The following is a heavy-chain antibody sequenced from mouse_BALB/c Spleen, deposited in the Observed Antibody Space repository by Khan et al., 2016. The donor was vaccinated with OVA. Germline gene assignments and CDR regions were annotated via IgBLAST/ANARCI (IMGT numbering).Heavy chain of an antibody. V-gene: IGHV5-9-3*01. D-gene: IGHD2-1*01. Sequence: EVQLQESGGGLVKPGGSLKLSCEVSGFTFSTYAMSWVRQNSEKRLEWVASISSDGDYTFYLDSVKGRFTISRDNAKNTLYLEMSSLRSDDTAMFYGARSPYGNFGYWGQGTLVTVSA. J-gene: IGHJ3*02. CDR2: ISSDGDYT. CDR3: ARSPYGNFGY. CDR1: GFTFSTYA.